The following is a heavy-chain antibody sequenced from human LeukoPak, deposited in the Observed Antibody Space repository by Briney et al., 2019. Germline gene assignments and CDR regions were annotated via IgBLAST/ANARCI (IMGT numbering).Heavy chain of an antibody. V-gene: IGHV3-66*01. CDR3: ARGAGDAGLDY. J-gene: IGHJ4*02. D-gene: IGHD7-27*01. CDR1: GFTFSNYG. Sequence: GGSLRLSCAASGFTFSNYGMHWVRQAPGKGLEWVSVIYSGGSTYYADSVKGRFTISRDNSKNTLYLQMNSLRAEDTAVYYCARGAGDAGLDYWGQGTLVTVSS. CDR2: IYSGGST.